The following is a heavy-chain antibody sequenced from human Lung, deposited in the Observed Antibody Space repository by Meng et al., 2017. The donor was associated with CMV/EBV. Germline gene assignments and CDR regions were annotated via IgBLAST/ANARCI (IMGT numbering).Heavy chain of an antibody. CDR3: ARGRDFWSGSGGMDV. CDR1: GGTFSSYA. J-gene: IGHJ6*02. Sequence: SXXVSXKASGGTFSSYAISWVRQAPGQGLEWMGGIIPIFGTANYAQKFQGRVTITTDESTSTAYMELSSLRSEDTAVYYCARGRDFWSGSGGMDVWAQGTXVTVSS. CDR2: IIPIFGTA. D-gene: IGHD3-3*01. V-gene: IGHV1-69*05.